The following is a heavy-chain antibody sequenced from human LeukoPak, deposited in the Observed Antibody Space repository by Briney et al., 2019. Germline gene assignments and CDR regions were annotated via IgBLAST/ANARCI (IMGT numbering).Heavy chain of an antibody. V-gene: IGHV1-3*04. Sequence: GASVKVSCKTSGYTFTRYTIHWMRQAPGQGLEWMGWINTDNGNTKYPQQFQGRVTSIRDTSANTVYMELSSLRSEDTATYYCARGGSGVTFDIWGQGTMVTVSS. CDR1: GYTFTRYT. CDR3: ARGGSGVTFDI. D-gene: IGHD1-26*01. CDR2: INTDNGNT. J-gene: IGHJ3*02.